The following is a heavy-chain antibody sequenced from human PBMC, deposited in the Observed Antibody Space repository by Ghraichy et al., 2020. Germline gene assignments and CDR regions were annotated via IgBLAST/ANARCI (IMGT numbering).Heavy chain of an antibody. CDR2: INHSGST. D-gene: IGHD1-7*01. J-gene: IGHJ6*02. CDR3: ARGLNWNYLPRNYYGMDV. V-gene: IGHV4-34*01. CDR1: GGSFSGYY. Sequence: SETLSLTCAVYGGSFSGYYWSWIRQPPGKGLEWIGEINHSGSTNYNPSLKSRVTISVDTSKNQFSLKLSSVTAADTAVYYCARGLNWNYLPRNYYGMDVWGQGTTVTVSS.